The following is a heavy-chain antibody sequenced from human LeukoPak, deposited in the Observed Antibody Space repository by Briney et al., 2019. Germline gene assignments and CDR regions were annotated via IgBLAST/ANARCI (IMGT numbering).Heavy chain of an antibody. CDR3: ARGGVWYNSDVFDY. CDR2: IKQDGSEQ. D-gene: IGHD2-8*01. V-gene: IGHV3-7*01. J-gene: IGHJ4*02. Sequence: GGSLRLSCAASGFTFSTYAMSWVRQAPGKGLEWVANIKQDGSEQYYVDSVKGRFTISRDNAKNSLHLQMNSLRAEDTAVYYCARGGVWYNSDVFDYWGQGTLVTVSS. CDR1: GFTFSTYA.